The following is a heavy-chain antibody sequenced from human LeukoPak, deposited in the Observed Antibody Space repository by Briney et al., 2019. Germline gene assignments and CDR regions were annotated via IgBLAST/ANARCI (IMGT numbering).Heavy chain of an antibody. J-gene: IGHJ4*02. Sequence: SETLSLTCAISGDFISGSHWWSWVRLPPGKGLEWIGEIFHSGRANYNPSLKSRVTISVDTSKNQFSLKLSSVTAADTAVYYCARRKRWLQSLGLAFDYWGQGTLVTVSS. CDR3: ARRKRWLQSLGLAFDY. D-gene: IGHD5-24*01. CDR2: IFHSGRA. CDR1: GDFISGSHW. V-gene: IGHV4-4*02.